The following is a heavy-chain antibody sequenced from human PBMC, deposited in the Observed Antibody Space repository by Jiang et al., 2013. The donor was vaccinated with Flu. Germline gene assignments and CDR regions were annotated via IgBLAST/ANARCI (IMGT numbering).Heavy chain of an antibody. CDR2: IYYSGST. Sequence: YWGWIRQPPGKGLEWIGSIYYSGSTYYNPSLKSRVTISVDTSKNQFSLRLSSVTAADTAVYYCARHPLYYDSSGYYQWPRFDYWGRGNPGHRLL. J-gene: IGHJ4*02. CDR3: ARHPLYYDSSGYYQWPRFDY. CDR1: Y. D-gene: IGHD3-22*01. V-gene: IGHV4-39*01.